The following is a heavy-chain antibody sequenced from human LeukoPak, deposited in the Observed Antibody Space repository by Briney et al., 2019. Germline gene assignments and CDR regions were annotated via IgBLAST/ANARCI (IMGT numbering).Heavy chain of an antibody. CDR1: GFTLSDQY. J-gene: IGHJ4*02. V-gene: IGHV3-11*06. Sequence: PGGSLRLSCAASGFTLSDQYMTWIRQAPGKGLEWVAQISSRSNDINYADSVKGRFTISRDNAKNSVYLQMNSLRVEDTAVYYCTKGGYNTSWYWFFWGQGSLVIVSS. CDR3: TKGGYNTSWYWFF. D-gene: IGHD2-8*02. CDR2: ISSRSNDI.